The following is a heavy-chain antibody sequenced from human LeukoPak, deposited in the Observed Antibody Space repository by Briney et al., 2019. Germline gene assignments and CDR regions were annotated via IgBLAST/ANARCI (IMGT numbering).Heavy chain of an antibody. J-gene: IGHJ5*02. CDR1: GFTFSSYG. V-gene: IGHV3-30*02. Sequence: GGSLRLSCAASGFTFSSYGMHWVRQAPGKGLEWVAFIRYDGSNKYYADSVKGRFTISRDNSKNTVYLQMNSLRDEDTAVYYCTRDRGAYWDSSGWYHPSWGQGTLVTVSS. CDR2: IRYDGSNK. D-gene: IGHD6-19*01. CDR3: TRDRGAYWDSSGWYHPS.